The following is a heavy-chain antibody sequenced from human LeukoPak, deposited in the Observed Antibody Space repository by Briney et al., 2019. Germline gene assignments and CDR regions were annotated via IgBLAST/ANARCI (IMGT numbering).Heavy chain of an antibody. CDR2: ISYDGSDK. CDR3: ARAVYRSGGYYFDY. D-gene: IGHD6-19*01. J-gene: IGHJ4*02. Sequence: GGSLRLSCAASGFTFSSYAMQWVRQAPGKGLEWVAVISYDGSDKNYADSVKGRFTISRDNSMDTLYLQMNSLRAEDTAVYYCARAVYRSGGYYFDYWGQGLLVTVSS. V-gene: IGHV3-30*04. CDR1: GFTFSSYA.